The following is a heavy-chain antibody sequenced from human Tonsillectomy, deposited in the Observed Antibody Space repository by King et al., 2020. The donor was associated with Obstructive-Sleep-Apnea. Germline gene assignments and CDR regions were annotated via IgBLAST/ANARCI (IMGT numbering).Heavy chain of an antibody. CDR2: ISSDEDYT. CDR3: VKVTPGLYFIGGSCNNFYYVMDV. CDR1: GFTFSTYA. D-gene: IGHD2-15*01. Sequence: QLVQSGGGLVQPGGSLRLLCSASGFTFSTYAMHWVRQAPGKGLQYVSAISSDEDYTYYTDSVKGRFTISRDNSRNTLYLQMSSLRPEDTAVYYCVKVTPGLYFIGGSCNNFYYVMDVWGQGTTVTVSS. J-gene: IGHJ6*02. V-gene: IGHV3-64D*06.